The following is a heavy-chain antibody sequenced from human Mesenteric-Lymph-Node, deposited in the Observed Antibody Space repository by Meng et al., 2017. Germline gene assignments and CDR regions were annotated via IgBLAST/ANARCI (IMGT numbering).Heavy chain of an antibody. CDR3: ARDGIQLWLGY. Sequence: GESLKISCAASGFTFDDYAMHWVRQAPGKGLEWVSLISWDGGSTYYADSVKGRFTISRDNSKNTLYLQMNSLRAEDTAVYYCARDGIQLWLGYWGQGTLVTVSS. J-gene: IGHJ4*02. CDR1: GFTFDDYA. D-gene: IGHD5-18*01. V-gene: IGHV3-43D*03. CDR2: ISWDGGST.